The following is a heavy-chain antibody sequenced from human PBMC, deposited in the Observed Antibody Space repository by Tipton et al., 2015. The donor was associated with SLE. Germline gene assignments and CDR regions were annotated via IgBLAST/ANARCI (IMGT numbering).Heavy chain of an antibody. CDR3: ARVGKYTDSDGYYLYYFDY. CDR1: GDSISNYY. D-gene: IGHD3-22*01. Sequence: LRLSCIFSGDSISNYYWSWIRQPPVKGLEWIGYIYYSGTTNYNPSLKSRVTISVDTSKNQFSLKVNSLTAADTAVYYCARVGKYTDSDGYYLYYFDYWGQGTLVTVSS. CDR2: IYYSGTT. V-gene: IGHV4-59*01. J-gene: IGHJ4*02.